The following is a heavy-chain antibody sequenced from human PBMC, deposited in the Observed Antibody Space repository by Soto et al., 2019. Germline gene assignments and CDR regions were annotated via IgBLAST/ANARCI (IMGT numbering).Heavy chain of an antibody. J-gene: IGHJ4*02. CDR3: AKVAYVSSRRPSTFDY. CDR2: ISASGDST. Sequence: PGGSLRLSCAASGFSFSSYSMSWVRQAPGKGLEWVSVISASGDSTYYADSVKGRFTISRDNSKNTLYLQMNSLRAEDTAVYYCAKVAYVSSRRPSTFDYWGQGTLVTVSS. D-gene: IGHD6-6*01. V-gene: IGHV3-23*01. CDR1: GFSFSSYS.